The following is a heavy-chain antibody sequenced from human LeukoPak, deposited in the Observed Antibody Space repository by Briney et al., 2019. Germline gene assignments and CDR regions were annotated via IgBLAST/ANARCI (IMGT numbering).Heavy chain of an antibody. Sequence: GGSLRLSCAASGFPVSSNYMSWVRQAPGKGLEWVSLIYNDGTRTYYADSVKGRFTISRDTSSGTVYLQMDSLRPEDTAVYYCATDGYHYFDYWGQRTLVTVSS. CDR1: GFPVSSNY. D-gene: IGHD5-12*01. J-gene: IGHJ4*02. V-gene: IGHV3-53*01. CDR2: IYNDGTRT. CDR3: ATDGYHYFDY.